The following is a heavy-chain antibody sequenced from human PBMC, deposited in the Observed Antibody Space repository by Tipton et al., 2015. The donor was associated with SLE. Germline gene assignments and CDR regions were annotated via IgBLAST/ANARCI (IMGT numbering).Heavy chain of an antibody. J-gene: IGHJ4*02. D-gene: IGHD4-17*01. Sequence: TLSLTCTVSGDSISSSSYYWGWIRQPPGKGLEWIGSIYYSGSTYYNPSLKSRVTIFVDTSKNQFSLKLSSVTAADTAVYYCARHKVGYGDYFMYFDYWGQGTLVTVSS. V-gene: IGHV4-39*01. CDR2: IYYSGST. CDR1: GDSISSSSYY. CDR3: ARHKVGYGDYFMYFDY.